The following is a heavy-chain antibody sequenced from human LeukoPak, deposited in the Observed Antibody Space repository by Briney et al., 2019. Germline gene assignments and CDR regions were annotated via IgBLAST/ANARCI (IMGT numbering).Heavy chain of an antibody. CDR2: IYFTGNT. Sequence: PSETLSLTCTVSGGSISSDTYFWGWIRQPPGKGLEWIANIYFTGNTYYYPSLKSRATISVDTSKNQFSLTLSSVTAADTAVYLCASEAHRGGGFDSWGQGTQVTVSS. D-gene: IGHD3-16*01. CDR3: ASEAHRGGGFDS. J-gene: IGHJ4*02. CDR1: GGSISSDTYF. V-gene: IGHV4-39*01.